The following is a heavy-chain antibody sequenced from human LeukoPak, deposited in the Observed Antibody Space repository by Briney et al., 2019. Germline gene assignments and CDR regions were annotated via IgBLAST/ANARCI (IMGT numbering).Heavy chain of an antibody. CDR1: GFPFSIYW. CDR2: IMQDGSEK. J-gene: IGHJ5*02. CDR3: ARDGDTIFNHRFDP. D-gene: IGHD3-3*01. Sequence: GGSVRLSRAASGFPFSIYWMRWVRQAPGGGRVWVANIMQDGSEKYYEDSVKGRFTISRDNAKNSLYLQMNSLRAEDTAVYYCARDGDTIFNHRFDPWGQGTLVTVSS. V-gene: IGHV3-7*01.